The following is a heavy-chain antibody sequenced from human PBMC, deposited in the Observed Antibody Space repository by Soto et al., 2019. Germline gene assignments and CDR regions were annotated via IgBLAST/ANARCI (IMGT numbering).Heavy chain of an antibody. D-gene: IGHD3-16*02. CDR1: GGTFSSSG. Sequence: QVHLVRSGTEVKKPGSSVKVSCKASGGTFSSSGFSWVRQAPGQGLEWMGMIVPSLDTTNYAQKFQARVTITADEVTSTAYMELRSLRSEDTAVYYCARWPQPRYTADPYAVDVWGQGTRVTVSS. J-gene: IGHJ6*02. CDR3: ARWPQPRYTADPYAVDV. V-gene: IGHV1-69*11. CDR2: IVPSLDTT.